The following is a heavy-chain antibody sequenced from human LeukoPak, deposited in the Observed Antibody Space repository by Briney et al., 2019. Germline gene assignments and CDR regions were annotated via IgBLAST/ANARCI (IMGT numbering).Heavy chain of an antibody. CDR2: IYSGGNT. J-gene: IGHJ4*02. CDR1: GLVVSDTY. D-gene: IGHD6-19*01. V-gene: IGHV3-66*01. CDR3: ARGDNGWHFDY. Sequence: GGSLRLSCVPSGLVVSDTYMSWVRQAPGKGLEWLTAIYSGGNTYYSDSVKGRFTISRDNSKNTLYLQMSSLRAEDTAVYCCARGDNGWHFDYWGQGTLVTVSS.